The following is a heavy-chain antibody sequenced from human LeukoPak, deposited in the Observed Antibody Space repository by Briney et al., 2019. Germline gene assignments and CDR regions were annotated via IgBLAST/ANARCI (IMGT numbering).Heavy chain of an antibody. CDR1: GFTVSSNY. CDR3: ARDEYGVFDY. D-gene: IGHD4-17*01. Sequence: GGSLRLSCAASGFTVSSNYMSWVRQAPGKGLEWVSYISSSSSTIYYADSVKGRFTISRDNAKNSLYLQMNSLRDEDTAVYYCARDEYGVFDYWGQGTLVTVSS. V-gene: IGHV3-48*02. J-gene: IGHJ4*02. CDR2: ISSSSSTI.